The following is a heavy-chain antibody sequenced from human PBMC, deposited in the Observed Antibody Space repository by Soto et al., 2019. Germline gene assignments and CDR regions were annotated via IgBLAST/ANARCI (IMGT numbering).Heavy chain of an antibody. CDR1: GGSVSSSSYY. CDR3: ARVGGYSGYGQFEY. Sequence: PSETLSLTCSVSGGSVSSSSYYCSWIRQPPGKGLEWIGYIYYAVSTNYNPSLKSRITISVDTSKNQFSLIMNSVTAADTAVYYCARVGGYSGYGQFEYWGQGAMVTVSS. CDR2: IYYAVST. J-gene: IGHJ4*02. D-gene: IGHD5-12*01. V-gene: IGHV4-61*01.